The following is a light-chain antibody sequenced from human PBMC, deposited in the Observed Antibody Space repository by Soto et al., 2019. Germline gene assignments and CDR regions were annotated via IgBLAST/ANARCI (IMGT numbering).Light chain of an antibody. CDR3: CSYAGSSTWV. CDR1: SSDVGTYNL. J-gene: IGLJ3*02. CDR2: EGS. V-gene: IGLV2-23*01. Sequence: QSALTQPASVSGSPGQSISISCTGPSSDVGTYNLVSWYQQHPGKAPKLMIYEGSKRPSGVSYRFSGSKSGNTASLTISGLQAEDEADYYCCSYAGSSTWVFGGGTKVTVL.